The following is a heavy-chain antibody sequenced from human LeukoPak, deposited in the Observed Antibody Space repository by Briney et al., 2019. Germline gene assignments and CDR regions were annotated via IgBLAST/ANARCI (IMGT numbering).Heavy chain of an antibody. J-gene: IGHJ6*02. CDR3: ARDRTVTTSIPYGMDV. V-gene: IGHV3-21*01. CDR2: ISSSSSYI. CDR1: GFTFSSYS. Sequence: KSGGSLRLSCAASGFTFSSYSMNWVRQAPGKGLEWVSSISSSSSYIYYADSVKGRFTISRDNAKNSLYLQMNSLRAEDTAVYYRARDRTVTTSIPYGMDVWGQGTTVTVSS. D-gene: IGHD4-17*01.